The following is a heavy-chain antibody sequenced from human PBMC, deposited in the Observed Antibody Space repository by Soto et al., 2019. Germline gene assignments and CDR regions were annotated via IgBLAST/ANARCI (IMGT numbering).Heavy chain of an antibody. CDR2: ISSSSGYI. CDR1: GFTFSTYS. Sequence: GGSLRLSCAASGFTFSTYSMNWFRQAPGKELEWCSSISSSSGYIYYADSVKGRFTISRDDAKNSLSLQMNSLRAEDTAVYYCARVRSYSYGQGYGMDVWGQGTTVTVSS. V-gene: IGHV3-21*01. D-gene: IGHD5-18*01. CDR3: ARVRSYSYGQGYGMDV. J-gene: IGHJ6*02.